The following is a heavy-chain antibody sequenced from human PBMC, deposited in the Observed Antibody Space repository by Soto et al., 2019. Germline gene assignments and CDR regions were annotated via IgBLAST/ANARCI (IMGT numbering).Heavy chain of an antibody. Sequence: SETLSLTCTVSGGSISSGGYYWSWIRQHPGKGLEWIGYIYYSGSTYYNPSLKSRVTISVDTSKNQFSLKLSSVTAADTAVYYCAREGIDNWFDPWGQGTLVTVSS. V-gene: IGHV4-31*03. CDR1: GGSISSGGYY. CDR3: AREGIDNWFDP. CDR2: IYYSGST. J-gene: IGHJ5*02.